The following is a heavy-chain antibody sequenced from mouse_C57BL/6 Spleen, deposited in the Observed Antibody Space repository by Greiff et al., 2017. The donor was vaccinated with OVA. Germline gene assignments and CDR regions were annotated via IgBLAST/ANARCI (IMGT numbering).Heavy chain of an antibody. V-gene: IGHV1-72*01. CDR3: ARRDYYGSSYNYAMDY. CDR1: GYTFTSYW. J-gene: IGHJ4*01. Sequence: QVQLQQPGAELVKPGASVKLSCKASGYTFTSYWMHWVKQRPGRGLGWIGRIDPNSGGTKYNEKFKSKATLTVDKPSSTAYMQLSSLTSEDSAVYYCARRDYYGSSYNYAMDYWGQGTSVTVSS. CDR2: IDPNSGGT. D-gene: IGHD1-1*01.